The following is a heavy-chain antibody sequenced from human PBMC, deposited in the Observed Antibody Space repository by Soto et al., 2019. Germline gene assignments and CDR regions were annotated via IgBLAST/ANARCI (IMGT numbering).Heavy chain of an antibody. CDR1: GFTFDDYA. CDR2: ISWNSGSI. D-gene: IGHD1-1*01. CDR3: AKDMLEYSYYYGMDV. Sequence: SGGSLRLSCAASGFTFDDYAMHWVRQAPGKGLEWVSGISWNSGSIGYADSVKGRFTISRDNAKNSLYLQMNSLRAEDTALYYCAKDMLEYSYYYGMDVWGQGTTVTVS. J-gene: IGHJ6*02. V-gene: IGHV3-9*01.